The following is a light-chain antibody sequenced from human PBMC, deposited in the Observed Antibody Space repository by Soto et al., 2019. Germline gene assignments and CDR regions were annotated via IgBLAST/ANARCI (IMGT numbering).Light chain of an antibody. CDR3: QQYGSSGT. CDR1: QSVSNNY. J-gene: IGKJ1*01. V-gene: IGKV3-20*01. CDR2: GAS. Sequence: EIVLTQSPCTLSLSPGERATLSCRASQSVSNNYLSWYQQKPGQAPLLLIYGASNRATGIPDRFSGSGSGTDFTLTISRLEPEDFAVYYCQQYGSSGTFGQGTKVDIK.